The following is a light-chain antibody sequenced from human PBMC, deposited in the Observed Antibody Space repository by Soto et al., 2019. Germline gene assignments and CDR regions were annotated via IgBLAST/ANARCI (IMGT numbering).Light chain of an antibody. CDR3: QQYGDYPWT. V-gene: IGKV1-5*03. J-gene: IGKJ1*01. CDR2: RAS. Sequence: DVAMTQSPSTLSASVGDRVTITCRASQSISRFLAWYQQKPGKAPKFLISRASSLESGVPSRFSGGGSGTEFTLTISSLHPDDFATYYCQQYGDYPWTFGQGTKVEIK. CDR1: QSISRF.